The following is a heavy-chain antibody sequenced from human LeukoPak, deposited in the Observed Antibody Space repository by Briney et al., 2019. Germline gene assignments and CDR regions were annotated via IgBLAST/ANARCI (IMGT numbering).Heavy chain of an antibody. CDR3: ARHFSSAWFGY. CDR1: GYTFANYW. D-gene: IGHD3-22*01. CDR2: IKTADSHI. V-gene: IGHV5-51*01. J-gene: IGHJ4*02. Sequence: GESLQISCQGSGYTFANYWIGWVRQKPGKGREWLGNIKTADSHITHSPSFQGRVTLSADKSINTAYLHLTSLEASDTAMYYCARHFSSAWFGYWGQGTLVTVSS.